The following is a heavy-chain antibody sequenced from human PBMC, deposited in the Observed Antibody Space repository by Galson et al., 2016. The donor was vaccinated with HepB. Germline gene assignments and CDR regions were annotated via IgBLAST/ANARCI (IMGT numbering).Heavy chain of an antibody. CDR2: IYPSGST. V-gene: IGHV4-61*02. CDR3: ARVGSSSRFDY. D-gene: IGHD6-6*01. CDR1: GDSISSGSYF. J-gene: IGHJ4*02. Sequence: TLSLTCTVSGDSISSGSYFWSWIRQPAGKGLEWIGRIYPSGSTNYNPSLKSRVTISIDTSKNQFSLRLTSVTAADTAVYYCARVGSSSRFDYWGQGTLVTVSS.